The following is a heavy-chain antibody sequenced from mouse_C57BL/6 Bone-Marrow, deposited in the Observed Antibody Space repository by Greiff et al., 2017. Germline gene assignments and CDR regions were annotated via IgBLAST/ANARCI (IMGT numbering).Heavy chain of an antibody. CDR2: IDPEIGDT. V-gene: IGHV14-4*01. Sequence: EVQLQESGAELVRPGASVKLSCTASGFNIKDDYMHWVKQRPEQGLEWIGWIDPEIGDTENASKFQGKATITADTSSNTSYLQLSSLTSEDTAVYYCTTSLITTVGDHWGQGTTLTVSS. CDR3: TTSLITTVGDH. CDR1: GFNIKDDY. J-gene: IGHJ2*01. D-gene: IGHD1-1*01.